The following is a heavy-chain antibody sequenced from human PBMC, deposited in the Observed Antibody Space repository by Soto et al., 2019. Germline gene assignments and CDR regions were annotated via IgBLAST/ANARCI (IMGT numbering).Heavy chain of an antibody. Sequence: QVHLVQSGTEARKPGSSVNVSCETSGGNFNSYGFNWVRQVPGQRLEWMGGIIPMFGIVKVGQIFQPRVALTAYQSTGKVYMELTRLIPEGTAVYYCAGEVGGTGLQFWGQGTLVIVSS. CDR1: GGNFNSYG. D-gene: IGHD3-9*01. J-gene: IGHJ4*02. V-gene: IGHV1-69*12. CDR3: AGEVGGTGLQF. CDR2: IIPMFGIV.